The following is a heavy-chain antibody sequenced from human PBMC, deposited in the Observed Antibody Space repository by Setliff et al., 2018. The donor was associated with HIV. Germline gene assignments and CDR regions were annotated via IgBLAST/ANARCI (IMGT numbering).Heavy chain of an antibody. CDR1: GFTFSSYS. J-gene: IGHJ4*02. D-gene: IGHD3-10*01. CDR2: IRNDGSTT. V-gene: IGHV3-30*02. Sequence: GSLRLSCAASGFTFSSYSMHWVRQAPGKGLEWVGFIRNDGSTTDYADSVKGRFTISRDNSKNTLYLQMNSLRAEDTAVYYCATDYYGSGSYPNSFDYWGQGTLVTVSS. CDR3: ATDYYGSGSYPNSFDY.